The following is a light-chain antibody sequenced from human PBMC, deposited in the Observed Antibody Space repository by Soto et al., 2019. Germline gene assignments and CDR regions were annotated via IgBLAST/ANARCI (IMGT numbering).Light chain of an antibody. CDR1: QSVSSSY. Sequence: ALTQSPGTLSSSPGERATLSCRASQSVSSSYLAWYQQKPGQAPRLLIYGASSRATGIPDRFSGSGSGTDFTLTINRLEPEDFAVYYCQQYGDLPWTCGQGTKVEIK. CDR2: GAS. CDR3: QQYGDLPWT. J-gene: IGKJ1*01. V-gene: IGKV3-20*01.